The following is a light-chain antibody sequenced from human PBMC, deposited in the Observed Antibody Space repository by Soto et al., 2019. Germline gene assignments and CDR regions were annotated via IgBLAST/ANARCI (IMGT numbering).Light chain of an antibody. CDR3: SSYTTSRTLV. J-gene: IGLJ1*01. V-gene: IGLV2-14*01. CDR1: SSDVGGYNY. CDR2: EVS. Sequence: QSVLTQPASVSGSPGQSITISCTGTSSDVGGYNYVSWYQQHPGEVPKLMIFEVSNRPSGDSNRFSGSKSGNTASLTISGLQAEDEAYYYCSSYTTSRTLVFGPGTKVTVL.